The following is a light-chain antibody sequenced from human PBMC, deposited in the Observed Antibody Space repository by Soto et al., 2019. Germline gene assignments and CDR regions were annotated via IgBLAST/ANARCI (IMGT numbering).Light chain of an antibody. Sequence: EIVMTQSPATLSVSPGERATLSCRASQSVSSYLAWYQQKPGQAPRLLIYGASTRATGVQARFSGSGSGTEFTLTISSLQSEDFAVYYCQQCSDWPLITFGQGTRLEAK. CDR3: QQCSDWPLIT. CDR2: GAS. V-gene: IGKV3-15*01. CDR1: QSVSSY. J-gene: IGKJ5*01.